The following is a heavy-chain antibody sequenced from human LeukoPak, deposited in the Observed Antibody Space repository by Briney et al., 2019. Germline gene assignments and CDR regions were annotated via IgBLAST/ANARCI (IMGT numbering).Heavy chain of an antibody. Sequence: GGSLRLSCAASGLTFSSYEMNWVRQAPGKGLEWVSYISSSGSTIYYADSVKGRFTISRDNAKNSLYLQMNSLRAEDTAVYYCAREGGGSGYDLWGQGTLVTVSS. D-gene: IGHD5-12*01. CDR1: GLTFSSYE. CDR3: AREGGGSGYDL. V-gene: IGHV3-48*03. CDR2: ISSSGSTI. J-gene: IGHJ4*02.